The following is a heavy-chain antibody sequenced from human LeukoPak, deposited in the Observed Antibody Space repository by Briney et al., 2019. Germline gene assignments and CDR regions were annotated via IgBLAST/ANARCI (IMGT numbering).Heavy chain of an antibody. D-gene: IGHD5-12*01. CDR1: GFPFASYA. V-gene: IGHV3-23*01. J-gene: IGHJ4*02. CDR2: IIGSVAST. CDR3: AKGGYDYVEVGYFDY. Sequence: GGSLRLSCAASGFPFASYAMSWVRQTPGKGLEWVSHIIGSVASTYYADSVKGRFTISRDHTKNTLYLQMNSLRADDTAVYFCAKGGYDYVEVGYFDYWGQGTVVTVSS.